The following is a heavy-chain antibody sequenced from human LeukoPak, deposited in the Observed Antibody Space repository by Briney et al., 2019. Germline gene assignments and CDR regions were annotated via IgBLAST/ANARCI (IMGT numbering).Heavy chain of an antibody. CDR1: GFNFDDYA. CDR2: ISANGGFI. Sequence: PGGSLRLSCAVSGFNFDDYAIHWVRQGPGKGLEWVAGISANGGFISYGESVKGRFTISRDNPRNSVFLQMNFLRAEDMAMYFCTKEVQRWHSYFYRPSYALDIWGQGTTVSVSS. D-gene: IGHD3-22*01. V-gene: IGHV3-9*03. J-gene: IGHJ3*02. CDR3: TKEVQRWHSYFYRPSYALDI.